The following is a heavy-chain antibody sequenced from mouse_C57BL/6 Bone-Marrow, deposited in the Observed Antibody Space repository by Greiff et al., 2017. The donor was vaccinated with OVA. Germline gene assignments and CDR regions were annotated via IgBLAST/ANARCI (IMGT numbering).Heavy chain of an antibody. V-gene: IGHV5-6*01. J-gene: IGHJ3*01. D-gene: IGHD1-1*01. CDR1: GFTFSSYG. CDR2: ISSGGSYT. CDR3: ASPIYYYGSSFSWFAY. Sequence: EVKLVESGGDLVKPGGSLKLSCAASGFTFSSYGMSWVRQTPDKRLEWVATISSGGSYTYYPDSVKGRFTISRDNAKNTLYLQMSSLKSEDTAMYYCASPIYYYGSSFSWFAYWGQGTLVTVSA.